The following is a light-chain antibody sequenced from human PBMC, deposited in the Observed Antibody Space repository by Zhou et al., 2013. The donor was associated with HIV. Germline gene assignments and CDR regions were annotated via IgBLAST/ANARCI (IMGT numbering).Light chain of an antibody. J-gene: IGKJ5*01. V-gene: IGKV3-20*01. CDR3: QQWDSSPIT. Sequence: IVLTQSPGTLSLSPGDRVTLSCRASQSISGSYLAWYQQKPGRAPRLLIYGASRRATGISDRFSGSGSRTNFSLVISRLEPEDFADYYCQQWDSSPITFGQGTRLEIK. CDR1: QSISGSY. CDR2: GAS.